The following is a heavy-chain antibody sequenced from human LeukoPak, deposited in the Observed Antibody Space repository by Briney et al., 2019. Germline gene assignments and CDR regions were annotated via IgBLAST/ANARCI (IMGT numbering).Heavy chain of an antibody. CDR1: GYTFTGYY. CDR2: INPNSGGT. CDR3: ARASGGYSYGYGYYYYMDV. D-gene: IGHD5-18*01. Sequence: ASVKVSCKASGYTFTGYYIHWVRQAPGQGLEWMGWINPNSGGTNYAQKFQGRVTMTRDTSISTAYMELSRLRSDDTAVYYCARASGGYSYGYGYYYYMDVWGKGTTVTVSS. J-gene: IGHJ6*03. V-gene: IGHV1-2*02.